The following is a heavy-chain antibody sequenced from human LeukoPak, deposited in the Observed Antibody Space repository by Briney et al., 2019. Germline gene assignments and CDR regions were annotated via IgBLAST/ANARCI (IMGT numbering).Heavy chain of an antibody. CDR1: GYSISSDYY. CDR2: IYHSGST. Sequence: SETLSLTCAVSGYSISSDYYLGWIRQPPGKGLEWIGTIYHSGSTYYNPSLKSRVTISVDTSKNQFSLKLSSVTAADTAVYYCARDVAARPDYFDYWGQGTLVTVSS. V-gene: IGHV4-38-2*02. D-gene: IGHD6-6*01. J-gene: IGHJ4*02. CDR3: ARDVAARPDYFDY.